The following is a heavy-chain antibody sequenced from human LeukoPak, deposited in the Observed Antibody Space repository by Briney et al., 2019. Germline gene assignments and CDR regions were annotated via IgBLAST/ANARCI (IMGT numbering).Heavy chain of an antibody. CDR3: ARVPLMVYDNWFDP. CDR2: INWNGGST. V-gene: IGHV3-20*04. Sequence: GGSLRLSCAASGFTFDDYGMSWVRQAPGKGLEWVSGINWNGGSTGYADSVKGRFTISRDNAKNSLYLQMNSLRAEDTALYYCARVPLMVYDNWFDPWGQGTLVTVSS. CDR1: GFTFDDYG. D-gene: IGHD2-8*01. J-gene: IGHJ5*02.